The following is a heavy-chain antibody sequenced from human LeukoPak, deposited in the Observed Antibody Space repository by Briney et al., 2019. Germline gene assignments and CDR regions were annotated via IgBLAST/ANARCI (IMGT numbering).Heavy chain of an antibody. D-gene: IGHD5-18*01. Sequence: SETLSLTCAVYGGSFSGYYWSWIRQPPGKGLEWIGEINHSGSTNYNPSLKSRVTISVDTSKNRFSLKLSSVTAADTAVYYCAREGYSYGVDYWGQGTLVTVSS. CDR1: GGSFSGYY. V-gene: IGHV4-34*01. J-gene: IGHJ4*02. CDR3: AREGYSYGVDY. CDR2: INHSGST.